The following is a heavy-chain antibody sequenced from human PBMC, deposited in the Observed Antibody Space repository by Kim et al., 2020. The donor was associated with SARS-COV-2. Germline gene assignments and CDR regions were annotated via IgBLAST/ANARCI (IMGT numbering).Heavy chain of an antibody. CDR3: AREYSSAIDSWGY. Sequence: GGSLRLSCATSGFALNTYSMHWVRQAPGKGLEWVAVITDDGSIKHHAESVQGRFIISRDNSKNTLYLQLNSLRREDTAVYYCAREYSSAIDSWGYWGKGT. V-gene: IGHV3-30*03. CDR2: ITDDGSIK. CDR1: GFALNTYS. J-gene: IGHJ1*01. D-gene: IGHD5-12*01.